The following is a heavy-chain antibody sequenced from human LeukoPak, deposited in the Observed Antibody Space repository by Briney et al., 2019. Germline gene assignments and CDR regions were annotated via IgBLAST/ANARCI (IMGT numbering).Heavy chain of an antibody. CDR2: ISDSGGST. V-gene: IGHV3-23*01. CDR1: GFTFSSYV. J-gene: IGHJ4*02. D-gene: IGHD3-3*01. CDR3: AKGGVYDFWSGYALVENYFDY. Sequence: GGSLRLSCAASGFTFSSYVMTWVRQAPGKGLEWVSTISDSGGSTYYADSVEGRFTISRDNSKNTLYLQMNSLRAEDTAVYYCAKGGVYDFWSGYALVENYFDYWGQGTLVTVSS.